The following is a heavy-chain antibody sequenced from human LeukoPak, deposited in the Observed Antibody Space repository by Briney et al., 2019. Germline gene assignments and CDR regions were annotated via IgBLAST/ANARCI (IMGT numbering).Heavy chain of an antibody. CDR1: GGSFSGYY. CDR2: INHSGST. D-gene: IGHD3-22*01. CDR3: AGSSGYYPEDQLDY. J-gene: IGHJ4*02. V-gene: IGHV4-34*01. Sequence: PSETLSLTCAVYGGSFSGYYWSWIRQPPGEGLEWIGEINHSGSTNYNPSLKSRVTISVDTSKNQFSLKLSSVTAADTAVYYCAGSSGYYPEDQLDYWGQGTLVTVSS.